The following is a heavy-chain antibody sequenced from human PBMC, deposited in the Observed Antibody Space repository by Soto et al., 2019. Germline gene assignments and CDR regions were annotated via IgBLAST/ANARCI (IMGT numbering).Heavy chain of an antibody. D-gene: IGHD5-18*01. Sequence: GGSLRLSCAASGFTFSSYGMHWVRQAPGKGLEWVAVISYDGSNKYYADSVKGRFTISRDNSKNTLYLQMNSLRAEDTAVYYCAKPRGYSYGDGWFDXWGQGTLVTVSX. V-gene: IGHV3-30*18. CDR3: AKPRGYSYGDGWFDX. CDR2: ISYDGSNK. CDR1: GFTFSSYG. J-gene: IGHJ5*02.